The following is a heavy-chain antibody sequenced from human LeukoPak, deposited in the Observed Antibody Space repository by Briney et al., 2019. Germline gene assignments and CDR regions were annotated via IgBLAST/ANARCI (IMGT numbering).Heavy chain of an antibody. CDR2: ISAYNGNT. V-gene: IGHV1-18*01. CDR3: ARTHYDILTGYYNVPYYFDY. D-gene: IGHD3-9*01. Sequence: ASVKVSFKASGYTFTSYGIIWVRQAPGQGLEWMGWISAYNGNTNYAQKLQGRVTMTTDTSTSTAYMELRSLRSDDTAVYYCARTHYDILTGYYNVPYYFDYWGQGTLVTVSS. J-gene: IGHJ4*02. CDR1: GYTFTSYG.